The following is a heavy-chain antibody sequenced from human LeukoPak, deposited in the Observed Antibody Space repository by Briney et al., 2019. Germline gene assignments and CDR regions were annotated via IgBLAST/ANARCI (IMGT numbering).Heavy chain of an antibody. V-gene: IGHV3-23*01. CDR3: AKEPREYCSSTSCPNWFDS. Sequence: GGSLSLSCAASGFTFKNYAMSWVRQAPGNGLEWVSAISASGGTTYYADSAKARFTISRDNSENTLFLQMNSLRAEDTAVYYCAKEPREYCSSTSCPNWFDSWGQGTLVTVSS. D-gene: IGHD2-2*01. J-gene: IGHJ5*01. CDR2: ISASGGTT. CDR1: GFTFKNYA.